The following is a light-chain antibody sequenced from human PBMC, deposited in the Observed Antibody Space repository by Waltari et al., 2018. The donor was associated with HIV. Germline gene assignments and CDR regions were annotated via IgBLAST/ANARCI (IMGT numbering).Light chain of an antibody. V-gene: IGKV2-30*02. J-gene: IGKJ2*01. CDR3: MQGSHWPYT. CDR2: KVF. CDR1: ESLVHSDGYTF. Sequence: DIVMTQSPLSLPVTIGQPAAIPCRSSESLVHSDGYTFFNWFHQSPGQPPRRLIYKVFLRDSGVPDRISGSGSATEFTLKISRVEAEDVGIYYCMQGSHWPYTFGQGTKLEI.